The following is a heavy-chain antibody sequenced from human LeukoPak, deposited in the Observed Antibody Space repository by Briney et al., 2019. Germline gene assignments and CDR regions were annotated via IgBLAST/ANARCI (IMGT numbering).Heavy chain of an antibody. CDR1: GFTFSNYA. J-gene: IGHJ4*02. Sequence: GGSLRLSCAASGFTFSNYAMHWVRQAPGKGLEWVAFISFDGSDKYYADSVKGRFTISRDNSKNTLYLQMNSLRAEDTAVYYCARDKLTGDSYFIYWGQGTLVTVSS. D-gene: IGHD7-27*01. CDR2: ISFDGSDK. V-gene: IGHV3-30-3*01. CDR3: ARDKLTGDSYFIY.